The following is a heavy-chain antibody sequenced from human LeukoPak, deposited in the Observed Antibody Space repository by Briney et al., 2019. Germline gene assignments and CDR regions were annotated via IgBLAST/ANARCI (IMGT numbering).Heavy chain of an antibody. CDR2: ISYSGST. Sequence: SETLSLTCTVSGGSISSYYWSWIRQPPGKGLEWIGYISYSGSTNYNPSLKSRVTISVDTSKNQFSLKLSSVTAADTAVYYCARVGQGYSYGHQDYWGQGTLVTVSS. V-gene: IGHV4-59*08. CDR3: ARVGQGYSYGHQDY. D-gene: IGHD5-18*01. J-gene: IGHJ4*02. CDR1: GGSISSYY.